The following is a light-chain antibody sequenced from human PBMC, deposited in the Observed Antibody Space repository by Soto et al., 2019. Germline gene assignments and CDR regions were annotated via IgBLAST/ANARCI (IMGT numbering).Light chain of an antibody. J-gene: IGKJ4*01. CDR1: QSVSSN. Sequence: IVMTHSPATLSVSPWERATLSFRASQSVSSNLAWYQQKPGQAPSLLIYGASTRATGTPARFSGSGSGTEFTLTISSLQSEDFAVYYCQQYIRWPLNFGGGTKVDIK. V-gene: IGKV3-15*01. CDR3: QQYIRWPLN. CDR2: GAS.